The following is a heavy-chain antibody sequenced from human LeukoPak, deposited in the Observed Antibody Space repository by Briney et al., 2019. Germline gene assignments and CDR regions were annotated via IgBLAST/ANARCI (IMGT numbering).Heavy chain of an antibody. Sequence: GSLRLSCAASGFTFRNAWMSWVRQAPGKGLEWVSSTVSRGTTQYADSVKGRFTVSRDTSKNTLYLQMNSLRADDTAVYYCAKCSTSAYTTGWCNWIDPWGQGTLVTVSS. CDR3: AKCSTSAYTTGWCNWIDP. D-gene: IGHD6-19*01. CDR1: GFTFRNAW. CDR2: TVSRGTT. V-gene: IGHV3-23*01. J-gene: IGHJ5*02.